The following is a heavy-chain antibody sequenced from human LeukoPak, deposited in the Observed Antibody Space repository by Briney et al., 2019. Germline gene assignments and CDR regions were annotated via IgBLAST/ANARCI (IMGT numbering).Heavy chain of an antibody. Sequence: SETLSLTCTISDDSISNNRYFWAWIRQPPGKGLEWIGSIYYSGSTYYNPSLKSRVTISVDTSKNQFSLKLSSVTAADTAVYYCARDEGDYYGSGSYYSQGFDYWGQGTLVTVSS. V-gene: IGHV4-39*02. CDR3: ARDEGDYYGSGSYYSQGFDY. J-gene: IGHJ4*02. CDR2: IYYSGST. CDR1: DDSISNNRYF. D-gene: IGHD3-10*01.